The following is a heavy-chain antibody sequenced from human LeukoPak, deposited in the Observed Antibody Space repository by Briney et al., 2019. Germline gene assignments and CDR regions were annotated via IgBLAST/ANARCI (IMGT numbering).Heavy chain of an antibody. CDR2: IRSKAYGGTA. D-gene: IGHD2-15*01. V-gene: IGHV3-49*04. J-gene: IGHJ6*03. CDR3: TRGAYCSGGSCYWRYYYYYYMDV. Sequence: GRSLRLSCTASGLLFGDYAMTWVRQVPGKGLEWLGCIRSKAYGGTAEYAASVKGRFTISRDDSKSIAYLQMNSLRTEDTAVYYCTRGAYCSGGSCYWRYYYYYYMDVWGKGTTVTISS. CDR1: GLLFGDYA.